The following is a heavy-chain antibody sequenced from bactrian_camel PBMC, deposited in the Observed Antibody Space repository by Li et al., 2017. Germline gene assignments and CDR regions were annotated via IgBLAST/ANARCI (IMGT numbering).Heavy chain of an antibody. CDR3: AADDGERIRDCATVEEEDWD. CDR2: IDTQDIP. V-gene: IGHV3S53*01. Sequence: HVQLVESGGGSVQAGGSLTLSCVASGYTYSTYCMAWFRQAPGKVREEVATIDTQDIPSYTDSVKGRFTISKDNANNTLYLQMDRLKPEDTAMYYCAADDGERIRDCATVEEEDWDWYQGTQVTVS. D-gene: IGHD1*01. CDR1: GYTYSTYC. J-gene: IGHJ4*01.